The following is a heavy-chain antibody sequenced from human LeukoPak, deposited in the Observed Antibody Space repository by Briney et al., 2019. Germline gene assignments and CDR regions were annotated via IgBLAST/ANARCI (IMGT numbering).Heavy chain of an antibody. J-gene: IGHJ4*02. CDR1: GGTFSSYA. CDR3: ARNYYDSSGYYQSRYFDY. CDR2: IIPILGIA. V-gene: IGHV1-69*04. D-gene: IGHD3-22*01. Sequence: SVKVSCKASGGTFSSYAISWLRQAPGQGLEWMGRIIPILGIANYAQKFQGRVTITADKSTSTAYMELSSLRSEDTAVYYCARNYYDSSGYYQSRYFDYWGQGTLVTVSS.